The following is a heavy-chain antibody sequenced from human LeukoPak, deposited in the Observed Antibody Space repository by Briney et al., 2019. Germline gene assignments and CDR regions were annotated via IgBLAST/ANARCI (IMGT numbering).Heavy chain of an antibody. CDR2: INPSGGST. J-gene: IGHJ6*03. V-gene: IGHV1-46*01. Sequence: ASVKVSCKASGYTFTSYYMHWVRQAPAQGLEWMGIINPSGGSTSYAQKFQGRVTMTRDTSTSTVYMELSSLRSEDTAGYYCATSSNHHPGYYYYYMDGCGKGTTVTVSS. CDR1: GYTFTSYY. D-gene: IGHD1-14*01. CDR3: ATSSNHHPGYYYYYMDG.